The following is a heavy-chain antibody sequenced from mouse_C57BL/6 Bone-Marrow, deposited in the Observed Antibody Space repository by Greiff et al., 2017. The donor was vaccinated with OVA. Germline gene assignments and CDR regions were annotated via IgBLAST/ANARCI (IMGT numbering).Heavy chain of an antibody. CDR3: AISLWYFDV. J-gene: IGHJ1*03. CDR1: GFTFSDYG. D-gene: IGHD6-1*01. V-gene: IGHV5-17*01. Sequence: EVQRVESGGGLVKPGGSLKLSCAASGFTFSDYGMHWVRQAPEKGLEWVAYISSGSSTIYYAETVKGRFPISRDNAKNHLFLQMTSLRSEDTAMYYCAISLWYFDVWGTGTTVTVSS. CDR2: ISSGSSTI.